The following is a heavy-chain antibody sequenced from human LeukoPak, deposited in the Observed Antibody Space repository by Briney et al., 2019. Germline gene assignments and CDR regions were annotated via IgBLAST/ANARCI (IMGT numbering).Heavy chain of an antibody. D-gene: IGHD6-6*01. CDR3: ARSSYSSSSSV. V-gene: IGHV3-7*03. J-gene: IGHJ3*01. CDR2: INSDGSEG. Sequence: GGSLRLSCAVSGFTFSGFWMSWSRQAPGKGLEWVASINSDGSEGYYADVVKGRFTISRDNTKNSLYLQINSLRAEDTAVYYCARSSYSSSSSVWGQGTMVTVSS. CDR1: GFTFSGFW.